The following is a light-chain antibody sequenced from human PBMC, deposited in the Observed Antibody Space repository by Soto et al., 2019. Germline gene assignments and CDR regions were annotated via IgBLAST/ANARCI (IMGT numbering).Light chain of an antibody. CDR2: DVS. J-gene: IGLJ1*01. Sequence: QSVLTQPRSVSGSPGQSVTISCTGTSSDIGVSNHVSWYQQHPGRAPKVIIYDVSKRPSGVPDRFSGSKSGNTATLTISGLQTEDEADYSCCSSADTYTFVFGSGTKLTVL. CDR3: CSSADTYTFV. CDR1: SSDIGVSNH. V-gene: IGLV2-11*01.